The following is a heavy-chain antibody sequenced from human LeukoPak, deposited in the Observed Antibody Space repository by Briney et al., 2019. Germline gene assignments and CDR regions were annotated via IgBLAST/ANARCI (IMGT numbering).Heavy chain of an antibody. CDR2: IYYSGTT. CDR3: AREYSSGWFYFDY. Sequence: SETLSLTCTVSGYSISSGYYWGWIRQPPGKGLEWIGSIYYSGTTYYNPSLTSRLTISIDTSKNQFSLRLSSMTAADTAVYYCAREYSSGWFYFDYWGQGTLVTVSS. J-gene: IGHJ4*02. D-gene: IGHD6-19*01. V-gene: IGHV4-38-2*02. CDR1: GYSISSGYY.